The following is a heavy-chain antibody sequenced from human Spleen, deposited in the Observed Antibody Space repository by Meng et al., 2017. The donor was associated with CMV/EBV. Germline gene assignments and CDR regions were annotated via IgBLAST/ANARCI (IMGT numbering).Heavy chain of an antibody. V-gene: IGHV1-2*02. CDR1: GYTFTGHY. D-gene: IGHD2-8*01. CDR2: INPKSGGR. J-gene: IGHJ5*02. CDR3: ARVLNGWFDP. Sequence: KVSCKASGYTFTGHYMHWVRQAPGQGLEWMGWINPKSGGRNYAQNFQGRVTVTSDTSISTAYMELSRLRSDDTAVYYCARVLNGWFDPWGQGTLVTVSS.